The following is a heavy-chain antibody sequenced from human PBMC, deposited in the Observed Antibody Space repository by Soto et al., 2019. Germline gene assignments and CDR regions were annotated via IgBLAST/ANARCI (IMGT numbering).Heavy chain of an antibody. CDR2: ISYHGINK. J-gene: IGHJ5*02. D-gene: IGHD4-17*01. Sequence: QVQLVESGGGVVQPGRSLTLSCAASGFTFSSYGMHWVRQAPGKGPEWVAVISYHGINKYYADSVKGRFTISRDNTRNTMFLQMNSLRDEDTAVYYCAKYTDYGEHRDWLDPWGQGTQVIVSS. CDR1: GFTFSSYG. CDR3: AKYTDYGEHRDWLDP. V-gene: IGHV3-30*18.